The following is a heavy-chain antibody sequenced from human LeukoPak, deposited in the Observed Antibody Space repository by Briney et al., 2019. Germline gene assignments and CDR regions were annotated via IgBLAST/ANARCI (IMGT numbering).Heavy chain of an antibody. CDR2: IKQDGSEK. J-gene: IGHJ5*02. CDR3: AREKEEYYYGSGPYNWFDP. CDR1: GFTFSSYW. V-gene: IGHV3-7*01. Sequence: PGGSLRLSCAASGFTFSSYWMSWVRQAPGKGLEWVANIKQDGSEKYYVDSMNGRFTISRDNAKNSLYLQMNSLRAEDTAVYYCAREKEEYYYGSGPYNWFDPWGQGTLVTVSS. D-gene: IGHD3-10*01.